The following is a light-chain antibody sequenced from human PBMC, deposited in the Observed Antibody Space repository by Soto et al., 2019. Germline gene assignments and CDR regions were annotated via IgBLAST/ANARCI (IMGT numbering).Light chain of an antibody. CDR1: QSVSSN. J-gene: IGKJ1*01. Sequence: EIVMTQSPATLSVSPVERATLSCRASQSVSSNLAWYQQKPGQAPRLLIYGASTRATGIPARFSGSGSGTEFTLTICSLQSEDFAVYYCQQYNNWPLPFGQGTKVEIK. V-gene: IGKV3-15*01. CDR2: GAS. CDR3: QQYNNWPLP.